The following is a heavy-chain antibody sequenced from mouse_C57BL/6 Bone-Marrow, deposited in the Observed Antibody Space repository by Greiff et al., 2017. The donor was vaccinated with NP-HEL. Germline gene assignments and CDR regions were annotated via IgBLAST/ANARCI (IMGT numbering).Heavy chain of an antibody. J-gene: IGHJ3*01. CDR2: IYHRDGST. Sequence: LQESDAELVKPGASVKISCKVSGYTFTDHTIHWIKQRPEQGLEWIGYIYHRDGSTKYKEKFKGKATLTADKSSSTAYMQLNSLKSEDSAVYFCAVFDDGFWFAYWGQGTLVTVSA. CDR1: GYTFTDHT. V-gene: IGHV1-78*01. D-gene: IGHD2-3*01. CDR3: AVFDDGFWFAY.